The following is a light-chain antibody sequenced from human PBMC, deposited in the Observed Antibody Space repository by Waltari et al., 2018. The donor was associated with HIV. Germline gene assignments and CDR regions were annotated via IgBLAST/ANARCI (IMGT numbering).Light chain of an antibody. V-gene: IGLV2-14*03. Sequence: SAVTPPASVSGLPGQSIPISCTDYDRSFPLYTFVSCYQQHPGNLPRLIVYAVDRRASGISSRFSGSKSGHTASLTISGLRAEDEADYYCASFTDDNTWLFGGGTKVTVL. J-gene: IGLJ3*02. CDR3: ASFTDDNTWL. CDR2: AVD. CDR1: DRSFPLYTF.